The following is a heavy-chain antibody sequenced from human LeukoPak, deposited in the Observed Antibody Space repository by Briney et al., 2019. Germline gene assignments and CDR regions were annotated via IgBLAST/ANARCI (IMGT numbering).Heavy chain of an antibody. CDR1: GYSLGKNYY. J-gene: IGHJ4*02. CDR3: AKYDSRGSASTKFDY. D-gene: IGHD3-3*01. Sequence: SETLSLTCAVSGYSLGKNYYWGWIRQSPGKGLEWIGRIYGRASTSYNPSLMNRVTMSVDTSKNHFSLQLTSVTAAGTAVYYCAKYDSRGSASTKFDYWGPGIQVTVSS. CDR2: IYGRAST. V-gene: IGHV4-38-2*01.